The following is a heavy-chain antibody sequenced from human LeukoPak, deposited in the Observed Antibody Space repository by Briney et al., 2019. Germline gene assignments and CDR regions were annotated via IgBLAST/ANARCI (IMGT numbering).Heavy chain of an antibody. CDR3: ARDVLRFLEWPHEDY. CDR2: ISSSSSYI. Sequence: NPGGSLRLSCAASGFTFSSYSMNWVRQAPGKGLEWVSSISSSSSYIYYADSVKGRFTISRDNAKNSLYLQMNSLRAEDTAVYYCARDVLRFLEWPHEDYWGQGTLVTVSS. J-gene: IGHJ4*02. D-gene: IGHD3-3*01. CDR1: GFTFSSYS. V-gene: IGHV3-21*01.